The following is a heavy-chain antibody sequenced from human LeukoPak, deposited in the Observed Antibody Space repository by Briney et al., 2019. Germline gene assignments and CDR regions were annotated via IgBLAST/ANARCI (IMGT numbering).Heavy chain of an antibody. CDR1: GFGLSSYY. D-gene: IGHD3-10*01. V-gene: IGHV3-21*06. CDR2: ISSGRNFI. CDR3: ARDSYVSGSGSPNWFDP. Sequence: GGSLRLSCAASGFGLSSYYMTWVRQAPGKGLEWVASISSGRNFINYADSVRGRFTISRDNAKNSVYLQMNSLRVEDTAIYYCARDSYVSGSGSPNWFDPWGRGTLVTVSS. J-gene: IGHJ5*02.